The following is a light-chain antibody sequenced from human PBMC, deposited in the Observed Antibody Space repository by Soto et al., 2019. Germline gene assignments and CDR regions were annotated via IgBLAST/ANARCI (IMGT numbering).Light chain of an antibody. CDR2: SNN. CDR3: AAWDDSLNGRV. J-gene: IGLJ1*01. V-gene: IGLV1-44*01. Sequence: QSVLTQPPSASGTPGQRVTISCSGSNSNIGSNTVNWYQQLIGTAPKLLIYSNNQRPSGVPDRFSGSKSGTSASLAISGLQSEDEADYYCAAWDDSLNGRVFGTGTKVTVL. CDR1: NSNIGSNT.